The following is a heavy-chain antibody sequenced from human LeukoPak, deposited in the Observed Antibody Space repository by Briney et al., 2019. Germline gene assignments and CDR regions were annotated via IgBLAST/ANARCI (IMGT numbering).Heavy chain of an antibody. J-gene: IGHJ4*02. CDR1: GFTFSNAW. Sequence: GGSLRLSCAASGFTFSNAWMSWVRQAPGKGLEWVGRIKSKTDGGTTDYAAPVKGRFTISRDDSKNTLYLQMNGLETEDTAVYYCTTDLSPTYYYGSGSYEDDYWGQGTLVTVSS. CDR3: TTDLSPTYYYGSGSYEDDY. V-gene: IGHV3-15*01. CDR2: IKSKTDGGTT. D-gene: IGHD3-10*01.